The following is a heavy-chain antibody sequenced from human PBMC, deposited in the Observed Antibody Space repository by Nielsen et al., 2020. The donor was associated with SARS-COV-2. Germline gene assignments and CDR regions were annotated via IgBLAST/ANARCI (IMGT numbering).Heavy chain of an antibody. Sequence: GESLKISCAASGFTFSSYSMNWVRQAPGKGLEWVSYISSSGSTIYYADSVKGRFTISRDNAKNSLYLQMNSLRAEDTAVYYCARGVGAYTDNWGQGTLVTVSS. V-gene: IGHV3-48*04. CDR3: ARGVGAYTDN. CDR2: ISSSGSTI. J-gene: IGHJ4*02. D-gene: IGHD1-26*01. CDR1: GFTFSSYS.